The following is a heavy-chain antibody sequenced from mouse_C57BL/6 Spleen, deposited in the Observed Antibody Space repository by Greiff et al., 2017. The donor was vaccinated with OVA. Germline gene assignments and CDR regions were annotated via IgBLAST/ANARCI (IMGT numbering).Heavy chain of an antibody. Sequence: EVQLVESGPGLVKPSQSLSLTCSVTGYSITSGYYWNWIRQFPGNKLEWMGYISYDGSNNYNPSLKNRISITRDTSKNQFFLKLNSVTTEDTATYYCAIYYDRYYYAMDYWGQGTSVTVSS. CDR3: AIYYDRYYYAMDY. J-gene: IGHJ4*01. D-gene: IGHD2-4*01. CDR1: GYSITSGYY. V-gene: IGHV3-6*01. CDR2: ISYDGSN.